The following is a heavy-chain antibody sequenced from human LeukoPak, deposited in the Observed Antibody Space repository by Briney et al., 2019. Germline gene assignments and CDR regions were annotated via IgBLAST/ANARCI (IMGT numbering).Heavy chain of an antibody. Sequence: GGSLRLSCASSGFTFSSYEMNWVRQAPGKGLEWVSYISSSGSTIYYADSVKGRFTISRDNAKNSLYLQMNSLRAEDTAVYYCAGSDIAVAGLDYRGKGTLVTVSS. V-gene: IGHV3-48*03. J-gene: IGHJ4*02. CDR1: GFTFSSYE. D-gene: IGHD6-19*01. CDR2: ISSSGSTI. CDR3: AGSDIAVAGLDY.